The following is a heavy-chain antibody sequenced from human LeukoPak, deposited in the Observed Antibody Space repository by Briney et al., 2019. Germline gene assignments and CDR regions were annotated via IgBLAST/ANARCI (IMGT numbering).Heavy chain of an antibody. CDR3: TTGQRYALSAFHI. V-gene: IGHV3-15*01. CDR2: IKSRADAGTT. Sequence: PGGSLRLSCAASEFTFNKAWMSCVRQAPGKGLEWVGRIKSRADAGTTDYAAPVKCRFTISTDDSEDTLYLQMNSLKTEDTAVYYCTTGQRYALSAFHIWGEGTMVTVSS. CDR1: EFTFNKAW. J-gene: IGHJ3*02. D-gene: IGHD3-9*01.